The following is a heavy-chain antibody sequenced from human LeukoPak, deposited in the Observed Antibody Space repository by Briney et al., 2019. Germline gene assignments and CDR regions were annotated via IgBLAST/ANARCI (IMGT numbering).Heavy chain of an antibody. CDR3: ARGWFDN. Sequence: GGSLSLSCAASGFTFSSYEMNWVRQAPGKGLEWVAYISGDGDTIFYTDSVKGRFTISRDNAENSLFLQMNSLRAEDSAIYYCARGWFDNWGQGTLVTVSS. J-gene: IGHJ4*02. V-gene: IGHV3-48*03. CDR2: ISGDGDTI. CDR1: GFTFSSYE.